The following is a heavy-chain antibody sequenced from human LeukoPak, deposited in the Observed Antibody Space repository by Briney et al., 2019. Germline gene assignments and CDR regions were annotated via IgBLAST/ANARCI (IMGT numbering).Heavy chain of an antibody. V-gene: IGHV3-7*01. CDR2: IKHDGSET. J-gene: IGHJ4*02. CDR3: AKNPDYGGNTFLDY. CDR1: GFTFSGYW. Sequence: GGSLRLSCAVSGFTFSGYWMTWVRQAPGKGTEWVAHIKHDGSETYYVDSVKGRFTISRDNAMNSLYLQMNSLGAEDTAVYYCAKNPDYGGNTFLDYWGQGTLVTVSS. D-gene: IGHD4-23*01.